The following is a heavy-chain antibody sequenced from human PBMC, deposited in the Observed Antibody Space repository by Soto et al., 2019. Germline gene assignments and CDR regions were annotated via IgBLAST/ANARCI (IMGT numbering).Heavy chain of an antibody. V-gene: IGHV3-13*01. Sequence: PGGSLRLSCAASGFTFSSYDMHWVRQATGKGLEWVSAIGTAGDTYYPGSVKGRFTISRENAKNSLYLQMNSLRAGDTAVYYCARDMGGTWTIDYWGQGTLVTSPQ. D-gene: IGHD3-16*01. CDR1: GFTFSSYD. CDR3: ARDMGGTWTIDY. J-gene: IGHJ4*02. CDR2: IGTAGDT.